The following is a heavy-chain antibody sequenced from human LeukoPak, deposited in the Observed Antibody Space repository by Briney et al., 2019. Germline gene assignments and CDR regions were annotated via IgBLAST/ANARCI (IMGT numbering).Heavy chain of an antibody. CDR2: IIGRGDKT. Sequence: GGSLRLSCVASGFTFSSYGMSWVRQTPGKGLEWVSGIIGRGDKTYYAEFVQGRFTVSRDNSKNTLILQMNSLRAEDTAVYYCTTVSLPMVRGVVMSSGYFDYWGQGTLVTVSS. D-gene: IGHD3-10*01. V-gene: IGHV3-23*01. CDR3: TTVSLPMVRGVVMSSGYFDY. CDR1: GFTFSSYG. J-gene: IGHJ4*02.